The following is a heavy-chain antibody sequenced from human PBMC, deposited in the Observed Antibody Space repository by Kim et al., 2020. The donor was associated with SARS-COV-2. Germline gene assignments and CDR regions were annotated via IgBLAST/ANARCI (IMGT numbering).Heavy chain of an antibody. CDR3: ARDQVLSAIRYYYCGMDV. J-gene: IGHJ6*02. D-gene: IGHD5-18*01. CDR1: GFTFSSYA. Sequence: GGSLRLSCAASGFTFSSYAMHWVRQAPGKGLEWVAVISYDGSNKYYADSVKGRFTISRDNSKNTLYLQMNSLRAEDTAVYYCARDQVLSAIRYYYCGMDVWGQGTTVTVSS. V-gene: IGHV3-30*04. CDR2: ISYDGSNK.